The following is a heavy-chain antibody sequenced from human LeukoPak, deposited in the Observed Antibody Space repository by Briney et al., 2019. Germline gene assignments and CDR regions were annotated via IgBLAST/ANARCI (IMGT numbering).Heavy chain of an antibody. CDR2: IKHDGSEK. CDR3: ARESPTGEGGNPVKYYFHY. V-gene: IGHV3-7*01. Sequence: PGGSLRLSCTAYGFTFSSYWMSWVRQAPGKGLEWVANIKHDGSEKYYVDSVKGRFTISRDNAKNSLYLQMNSLRAEDTAVYYCARESPTGEGGNPVKYYFHYWGQGTLVTVSS. CDR1: GFTFSSYW. D-gene: IGHD4-23*01. J-gene: IGHJ4*02.